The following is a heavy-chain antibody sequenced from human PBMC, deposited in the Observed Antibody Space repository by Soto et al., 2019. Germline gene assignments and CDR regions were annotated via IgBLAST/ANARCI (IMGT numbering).Heavy chain of an antibody. CDR2: ISAYNGNT. CDR1: GYTFTSYG. J-gene: IGHJ6*02. V-gene: IGHV1-18*01. D-gene: IGHD2-2*01. Sequence: QVQLVQSGAEVKKPGASVKVSCKASGYTFTSYGISWVRQAPGQGLEWMGWISAYNGNTNYAQKLQGRVTMTTDTSTSTAYMELTSLRSDDTAVYYCAREGNIVVVPAAFYGMDVWGQGTTVTVSS. CDR3: AREGNIVVVPAAFYGMDV.